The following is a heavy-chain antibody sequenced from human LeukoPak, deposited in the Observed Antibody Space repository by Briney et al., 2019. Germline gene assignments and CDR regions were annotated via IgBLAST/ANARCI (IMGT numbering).Heavy chain of an antibody. J-gene: IGHJ4*02. V-gene: IGHV4-59*01. CDR3: ARSRAYYDILTGYSN. D-gene: IGHD3-9*01. CDR1: GGSISSYY. CDR2: IYYSGST. Sequence: PSETLSLTCTVSGGSISSYYWSWIRQPPGKGLEWIGYIYYSGSTNYNPSLKSRFTISVDTSKNQFSLKLSSVTAADTAVYYCARSRAYYDILTGYSNWGQGTLVTVSS.